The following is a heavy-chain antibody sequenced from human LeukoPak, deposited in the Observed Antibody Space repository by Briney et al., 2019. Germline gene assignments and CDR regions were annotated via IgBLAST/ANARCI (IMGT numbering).Heavy chain of an antibody. V-gene: IGHV1-3*01. CDR3: ARESIVATFYDY. CDR1: GYTFTSYA. D-gene: IGHD5-12*01. J-gene: IGHJ4*02. CDR2: INAGNGNT. Sequence: ASVKVSCTASGYTFTSYAMHWVRQAPGQRLEWMGWINAGNGNTKYSQKFQGRVTITRDTSASTAYMELSSLRSEDTAVYYCARESIVATFYDYWGQGTLVTVSS.